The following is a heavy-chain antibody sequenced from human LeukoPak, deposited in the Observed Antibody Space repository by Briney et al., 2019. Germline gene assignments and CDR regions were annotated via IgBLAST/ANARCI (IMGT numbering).Heavy chain of an antibody. CDR1: GFTFSSSA. J-gene: IGHJ4*02. CDR2: ISNNGGYT. V-gene: IGHV3-23*01. D-gene: IGHD2-15*01. CDR3: AKQLGYCSDGSCYFPY. Sequence: GGSLRLSCAASGFTFSSSAMSWVRQAPGKGLEWVSAISNNGGYTYYADSVQGRFTISRDNSESTLCLQMNSLRAEDTAVYYCAKQLGYCSDGSCYFPYWGQGTLVTVSS.